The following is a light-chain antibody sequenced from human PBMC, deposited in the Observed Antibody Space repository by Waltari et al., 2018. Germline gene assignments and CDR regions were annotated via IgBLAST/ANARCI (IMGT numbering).Light chain of an antibody. V-gene: IGKV1-12*01. CDR3: QQGKTFPFV. CDR2: VTS. J-gene: IGKJ2*01. Sequence: DIQMTQSPSSVSASVGDGVTITSRASQDISRSLAWYQQKPGKAPKLLITVTSSLQSGVPSRFSGRGSGTDFTLTISSLQPEDFATYYCQQGKTFPFVFGQGTRLEIK. CDR1: QDISRS.